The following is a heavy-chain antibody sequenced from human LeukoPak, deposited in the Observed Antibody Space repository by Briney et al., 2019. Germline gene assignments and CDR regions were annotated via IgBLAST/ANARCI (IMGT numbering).Heavy chain of an antibody. CDR1: GYSISTSYY. Sequence: SETLSLTCTVSGYSISTSYYWGWIRQPPGKGLEWIGEINHSGSTNYNPSLKSRVTISVDTSKNQFSLKLSSVTAADTAVYYCARGSGAVGWFYYFDYWGQGTLVTVSS. CDR2: INHSGST. CDR3: ARGSGAVGWFYYFDY. D-gene: IGHD6-19*01. J-gene: IGHJ4*02. V-gene: IGHV4-38-2*02.